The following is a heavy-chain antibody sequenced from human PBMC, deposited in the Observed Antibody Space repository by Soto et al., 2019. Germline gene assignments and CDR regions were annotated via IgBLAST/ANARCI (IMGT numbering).Heavy chain of an antibody. CDR3: ARDGPDFWSGYYTVILFDY. D-gene: IGHD3-3*01. Sequence: ASVKVSCKASGYTFTSYGISWVRQAPGQGLEWMGWISAYNGNTNYAQKLQGRVTMTTDTSTSTAYMELRSLRSDDTAVYYCARDGPDFWSGYYTVILFDYWGQGTLVTVSS. V-gene: IGHV1-18*01. CDR2: ISAYNGNT. J-gene: IGHJ4*02. CDR1: GYTFTSYG.